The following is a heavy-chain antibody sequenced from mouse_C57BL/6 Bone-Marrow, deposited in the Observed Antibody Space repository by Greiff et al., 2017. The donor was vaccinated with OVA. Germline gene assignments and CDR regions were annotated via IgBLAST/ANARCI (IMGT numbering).Heavy chain of an antibody. CDR1: GFSFNTYA. CDR3: VREGYWYFDV. CDR2: IRSKSNNYAT. Sequence: EVMLVESGGGLVQPKGSLKLSCAASGFSFNTYAMNWVRQAPGKGLEWVARIRSKSNNYATYYADSVKDRFTISRDDSESMLYLQMNNLKTEDTAMYYGVREGYWYFDVWGTGTTVTVSS. J-gene: IGHJ1*03. V-gene: IGHV10-1*01.